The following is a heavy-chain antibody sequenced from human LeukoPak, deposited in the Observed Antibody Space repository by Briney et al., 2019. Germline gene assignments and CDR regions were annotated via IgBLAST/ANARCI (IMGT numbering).Heavy chain of an antibody. CDR2: IIPILGIA. Sequence: SVKVSCKASGGTFSSYTISWVRQAPGQGLEWMGMIIPILGIASYAQKFQGRVTITADKSTSTAYMELSSLRSEDTAVYYCARYQQGDSSSWYWGNNWFDPWGQGTMVTVSS. CDR3: ARYQQGDSSSWYWGNNWFDP. V-gene: IGHV1-69*02. D-gene: IGHD6-13*01. CDR1: GGTFSSYT. J-gene: IGHJ5*02.